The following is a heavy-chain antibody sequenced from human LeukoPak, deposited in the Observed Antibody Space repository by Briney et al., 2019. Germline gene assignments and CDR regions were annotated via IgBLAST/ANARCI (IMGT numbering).Heavy chain of an antibody. CDR3: VLEVLSSGWVS. J-gene: IGHJ5*02. CDR1: GVTFNNFA. CDR2: INPNSGGT. D-gene: IGHD6-19*01. V-gene: IGHV1-2*06. Sequence: AASVKVSCKASGVTFNNFAICWVRQAPGQGLEWMGRINPNSGGTNYVQKFQGRVTMTRDTSISTAYMELSRLRSDDTAVYYCVLEVLSSGWVSWGQGTLVTVSS.